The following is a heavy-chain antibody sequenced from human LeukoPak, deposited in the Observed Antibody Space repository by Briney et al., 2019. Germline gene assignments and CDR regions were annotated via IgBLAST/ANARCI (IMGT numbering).Heavy chain of an antibody. Sequence: GGSLRLSCAASGFTFSTFRFLWLPQAPGKGWEWVALISDDGRITYYADSVRGRFTVSRDNYQNTLYLQMNSLRVNDAGVYYCVTEERDVVVFDYWGQGTLVAVSA. CDR2: ISDDGRIT. D-gene: IGHD2-15*01. CDR3: VTEERDVVVFDY. J-gene: IGHJ4*02. V-gene: IGHV3-30*04. CDR1: GFTFSTFR.